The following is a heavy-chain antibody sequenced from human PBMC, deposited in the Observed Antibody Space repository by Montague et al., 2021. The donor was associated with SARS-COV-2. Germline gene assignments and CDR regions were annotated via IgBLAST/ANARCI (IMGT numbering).Heavy chain of an antibody. V-gene: IGHV3-21*04. CDR1: GFTFSSYS. Sequence: SLRLSCAASGFTFSSYSMNWVRQAPGKGLEWVSSISTSSSYIYYADSVKGRFTISRDNAKNSLYLQMNSLRAEDTALYYCAKGMEVVVTANLDYWGQGTLVTVSS. CDR3: AKGMEVVVTANLDY. J-gene: IGHJ4*02. D-gene: IGHD2-21*02. CDR2: ISTSSSYI.